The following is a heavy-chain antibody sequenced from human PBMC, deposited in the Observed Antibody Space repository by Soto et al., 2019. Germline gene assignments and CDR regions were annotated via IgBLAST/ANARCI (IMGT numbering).Heavy chain of an antibody. Sequence: GGSLRLSCAASGFNFHWCWKSWVRQAPGKGLEWLATIKTDASEKKYVDSVKGRFTMSRDNAKNSVSLQMNSLRADDTGVYYCARRPENFWSGYPEAFDYWGPGTLVTVSS. D-gene: IGHD3-3*01. CDR2: IKTDASEK. J-gene: IGHJ4*02. CDR1: GFNFHWCW. CDR3: ARRPENFWSGYPEAFDY. V-gene: IGHV3-7*01.